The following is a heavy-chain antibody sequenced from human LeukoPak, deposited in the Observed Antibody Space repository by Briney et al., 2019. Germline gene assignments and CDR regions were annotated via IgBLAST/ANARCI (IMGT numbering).Heavy chain of an antibody. CDR3: ASPCSGGSCYTRGFDY. J-gene: IGHJ4*02. CDR1: GGSFSGYY. CDR2: INHSGST. V-gene: IGHV4-34*01. D-gene: IGHD2-15*01. Sequence: SETLSLTCAVYGGSFSGYYWSWIRQPPGKGLEWIGEINHSGSTNYNPSLKSRVTISVDTSKNQFSLKLSSVTAADTAVYYCASPCSGGSCYTRGFDYWGQGTLVTVSS.